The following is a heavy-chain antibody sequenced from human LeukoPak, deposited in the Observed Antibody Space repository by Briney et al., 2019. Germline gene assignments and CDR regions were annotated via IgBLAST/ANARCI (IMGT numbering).Heavy chain of an antibody. Sequence: GGSVTLSCSASGYTFSSYAMSWVRQAPGKGLEWVSSIIISISYIYYADSVRGRFTISRDNAKNSLYLQMNSLRAEDTAVYYCARDGITVALRLGYMHVWGKGPTVTVPS. J-gene: IGHJ6*04. V-gene: IGHV3-21*01. CDR2: IIISISYI. CDR1: GYTFSSYA. CDR3: ARDGITVALRLGYMHV. D-gene: IGHD2-15*01.